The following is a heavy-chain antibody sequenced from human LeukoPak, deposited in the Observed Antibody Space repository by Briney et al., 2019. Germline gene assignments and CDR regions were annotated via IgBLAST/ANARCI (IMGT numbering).Heavy chain of an antibody. Sequence: PGGSLRLSCAASGFTVRSNYMTWVRQAPGKGLEWVAVISYDGSNKYYADSVKGRFTISRDNSKNTLYLQMNSLRAEDTAVYYCARDRYSGSYSMPDAFDIWGQGTMVTVSS. CDR1: GFTVRSNY. J-gene: IGHJ3*02. CDR2: ISYDGSNK. CDR3: ARDRYSGSYSMPDAFDI. V-gene: IGHV3-30-3*01. D-gene: IGHD1-26*01.